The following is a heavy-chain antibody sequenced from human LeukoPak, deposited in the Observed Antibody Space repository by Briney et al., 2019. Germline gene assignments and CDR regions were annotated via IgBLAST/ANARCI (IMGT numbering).Heavy chain of an antibody. D-gene: IGHD6-6*01. V-gene: IGHV1-69*01. Sequence: SVKVSCKASGGTFSSYAISWVRQAPGQGLEWMGGIIPIFGTANYAQKFQGRVTITADESTSTAYMELSSLRSEDTAVYYCARYSSSSEPGYAFDIWGQGTMVTVSS. CDR2: IIPIFGTA. J-gene: IGHJ3*02. CDR1: GGTFSSYA. CDR3: ARYSSSSEPGYAFDI.